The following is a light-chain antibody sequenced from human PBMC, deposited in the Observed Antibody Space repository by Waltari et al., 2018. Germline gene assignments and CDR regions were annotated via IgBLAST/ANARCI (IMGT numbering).Light chain of an antibody. CDR1: QRFGSN. J-gene: IGKJ4*01. CDR2: GAS. V-gene: IGKV3-15*01. Sequence: ETVMTQSPATLSVSVGERATLSCRASQRFGSNLAWYQLKPGQAPRLLLSGASTRATGIPARFSGSGSGTEFTLTISSLQSEDFAVYYCQQYNDWPPTFGGGTKVEIK. CDR3: QQYNDWPPT.